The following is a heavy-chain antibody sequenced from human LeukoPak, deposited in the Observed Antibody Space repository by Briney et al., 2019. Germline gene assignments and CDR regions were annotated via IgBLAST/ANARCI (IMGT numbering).Heavy chain of an antibody. Sequence: GASVKVSCKASGYTFTSYDINWVRQATGQGLEWMGWMNPNSGNTGYAQKFQGRVTMTRNTSISTAYMELSSLRSEDTAVYYCARDYYDSSGYQTNMDVWGKGTTVTVTS. CDR3: ARDYYDSSGYQTNMDV. J-gene: IGHJ6*03. D-gene: IGHD3-22*01. V-gene: IGHV1-8*02. CDR2: MNPNSGNT. CDR1: GYTFTSYD.